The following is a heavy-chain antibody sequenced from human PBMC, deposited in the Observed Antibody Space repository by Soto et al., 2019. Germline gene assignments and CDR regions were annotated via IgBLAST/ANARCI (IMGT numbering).Heavy chain of an antibody. J-gene: IGHJ5*02. CDR1: GYSISSGYY. CDR3: ARVGRLITAAGLLDA. Sequence: PWETLSLTCAVSGYSISSGYYWGWLRQPPGKGLEWIGSIYHGGSTYYTPSLNSRVTLSIDMTNNHVSLILNSVTAADTAVYYCARVGRLITAAGLLDAWGQGTLVTVSS. V-gene: IGHV4-38-2*01. CDR2: IYHGGST. D-gene: IGHD6-13*01.